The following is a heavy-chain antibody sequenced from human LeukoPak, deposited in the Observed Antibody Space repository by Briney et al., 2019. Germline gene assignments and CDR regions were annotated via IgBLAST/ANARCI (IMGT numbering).Heavy chain of an antibody. V-gene: IGHV1-2*02. CDR2: INPNSGGT. D-gene: IGHD3-22*01. J-gene: IGHJ4*02. Sequence: GASVKVSCKASGYTFTGYYMHWVRQAPGQGLEWMGWINPNSGGTNYAQKFQGRVTMTRDTSISTAYLQWSSLKASDTAMYYCARRHYYDSSGHPFDYWGQGTLVTVSS. CDR3: ARRHYYDSSGHPFDY. CDR1: GYTFTGYY.